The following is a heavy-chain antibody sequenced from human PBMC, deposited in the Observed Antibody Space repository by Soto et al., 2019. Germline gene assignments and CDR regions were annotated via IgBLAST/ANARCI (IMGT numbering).Heavy chain of an antibody. CDR3: AYRLYAGLLTGSYYDY. J-gene: IGHJ4*02. CDR2: VYWDDDT. CDR1: GFSLSTSGAG. D-gene: IGHD7-27*01. Sequence: QITLKESGPTLVKPTQTLTLTCTFSGFSLSTSGAGVGWIRQPPPKALEWLAVVYWDDDTRYSPSLKSRLTITKDTSQNQVVLKMTNMDPVDTATYYCAYRLYAGLLTGSYYDYWGPGTLVTVSS. V-gene: IGHV2-5*02.